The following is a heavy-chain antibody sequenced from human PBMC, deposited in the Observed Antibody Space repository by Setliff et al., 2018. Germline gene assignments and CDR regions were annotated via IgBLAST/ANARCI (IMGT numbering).Heavy chain of an antibody. CDR2: INPSGGLT. J-gene: IGHJ4*02. CDR3: ARDRPMVVVADNLALFDY. Sequence: ASVKVSCKVSGYTFTNYYMHWVRQAPGQGLEWMGIINPSGGLTRYAQMFQGRVIMTTDTSTSTAYMELRSLRSDDTAVYYCARDRPMVVVADNLALFDYWGQGTLVTVSS. D-gene: IGHD2-15*01. V-gene: IGHV1-46*01. CDR1: GYTFTNYY.